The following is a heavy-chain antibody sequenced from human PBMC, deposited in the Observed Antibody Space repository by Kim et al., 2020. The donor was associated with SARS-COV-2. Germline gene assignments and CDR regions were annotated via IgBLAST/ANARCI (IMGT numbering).Heavy chain of an antibody. Sequence: YRPSLKSPVNISVDTSKCQFSLKLSSVTAADTAVYYCARDSKRDSSGLTWGQGTLVTVSS. V-gene: IGHV4-39*07. J-gene: IGHJ5*02. D-gene: IGHD3-22*01. CDR3: ARDSKRDSSGLT.